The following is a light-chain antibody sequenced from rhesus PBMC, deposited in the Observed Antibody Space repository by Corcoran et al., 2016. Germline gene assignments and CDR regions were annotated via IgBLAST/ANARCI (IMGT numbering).Light chain of an antibody. Sequence: DIQMTQAPSSLSASVGDRVTITCRASQGISNWLAWYQQKPGKAPKLLVYRASNLETGVPSRFSGIGSGTDFTLTISSLQPEGIATNYCQQHDNSPFTFGPGAKLDIK. V-gene: IGKV1-69*01. CDR3: QQHDNSPFT. CDR2: RAS. J-gene: IGKJ3*01. CDR1: QGISNW.